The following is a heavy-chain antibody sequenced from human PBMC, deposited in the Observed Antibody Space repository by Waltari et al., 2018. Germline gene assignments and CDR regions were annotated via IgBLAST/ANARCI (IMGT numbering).Heavy chain of an antibody. CDR3: ARSLDSGVFDP. D-gene: IGHD3-10*01. Sequence: EVQLVETGGGLIQPGGSLRLSCAASGFSVGSHSINWVRQAPEKGLEGVSISQSGGRTDYADSVEGRFTISRDTSKNKVYLQMNSLRAEDTAVYYCARSLDSGVFDPWGQGTLVTVSS. J-gene: IGHJ5*02. CDR1: GFSVGSHS. V-gene: IGHV3-53*02. CDR2: SQSGGRT.